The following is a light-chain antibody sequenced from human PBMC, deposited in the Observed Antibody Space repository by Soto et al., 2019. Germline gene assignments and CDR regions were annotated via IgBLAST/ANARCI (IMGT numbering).Light chain of an antibody. J-gene: IGKJ4*01. CDR2: GAS. V-gene: IGKV3D-15*01. Sequence: TQSPATLSLSPGERATLSCRASQSIHTSLAWYQQKPGQPPRLLIFGASTRATGIPARFSGSGSEAEFALTISTLQSEDFAVYYCQQYSVWPLTFGGGTKVDIK. CDR1: QSIHTS. CDR3: QQYSVWPLT.